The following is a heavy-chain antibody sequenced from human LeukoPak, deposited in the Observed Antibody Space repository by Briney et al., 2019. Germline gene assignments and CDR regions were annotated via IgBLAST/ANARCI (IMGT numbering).Heavy chain of an antibody. D-gene: IGHD2-8*02. Sequence: SGGSLRLSCAASGFTFSDYYMSWIRQAPGKGQEWVSYISSSGSTIYYADSVKGRFTISRDNAKNSLYLQMNSLRAEDTAVYYCARGDWWEVGVLFYWGQGTLVTVSS. CDR3: ARGDWWEVGVLFY. J-gene: IGHJ4*02. CDR2: ISSSGSTI. CDR1: GFTFSDYY. V-gene: IGHV3-11*01.